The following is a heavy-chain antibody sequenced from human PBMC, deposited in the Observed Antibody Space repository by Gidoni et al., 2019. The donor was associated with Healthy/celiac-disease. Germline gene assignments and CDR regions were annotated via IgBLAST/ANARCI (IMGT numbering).Heavy chain of an antibody. V-gene: IGHV4-39*01. CDR2: IYYSGST. J-gene: IGHJ4*02. D-gene: IGHD2-21*02. CDR1: GGSISSSSYY. CDR3: ARPLYCGGDCGSAPFDY. Sequence: QLQLQESGPGLVKPSETLSLTCTVSGGSISSSSYYWGWIRQPPGKGLEWIGSIYYSGSTYYNPSLKSRVTISVDTSKNQFSLKLSSVTAADTAVYYCARPLYCGGDCGSAPFDYWGQGTLVTVSS.